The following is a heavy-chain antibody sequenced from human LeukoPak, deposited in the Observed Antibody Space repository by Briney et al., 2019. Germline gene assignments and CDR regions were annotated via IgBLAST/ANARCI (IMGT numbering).Heavy chain of an antibody. CDR1: GYTFSRYW. CDR3: TTDTFGARDS. V-gene: IGHV3-74*01. D-gene: IGHD3-10*01. Sequence: PGGSLRLSCAASGYTFSRYWMRWVRQGPGKGLVWVPRINEDGSSTSYAESVRGRFTISRDNAKNTLYLQMNSLRAEDAAVYYCTTDTFGARDSWGQGTLVTVSS. J-gene: IGHJ4*02. CDR2: INEDGSST.